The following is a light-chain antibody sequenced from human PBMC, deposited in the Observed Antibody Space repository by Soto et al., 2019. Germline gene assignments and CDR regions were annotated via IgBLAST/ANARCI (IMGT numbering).Light chain of an antibody. CDR3: QQYSSSRT. V-gene: IGKV3-20*01. J-gene: IGKJ1*01. Sequence: EIMLTQSPGTXSXXPXXXXXXXXRASQSISNTYLVWYQQKPGQAPRLLIYGGSSRATGIPVRFSGSGSETDFTLTITRLEPEDFAVYYCQQYSSSRTFGQGTKVDIK. CDR2: GGS. CDR1: QSISNTY.